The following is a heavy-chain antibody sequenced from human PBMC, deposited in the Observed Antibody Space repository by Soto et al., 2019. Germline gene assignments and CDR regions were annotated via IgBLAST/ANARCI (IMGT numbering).Heavy chain of an antibody. J-gene: IGHJ6*03. CDR1: GFTFSSYW. D-gene: IGHD2-2*01. Sequence: GALRLSCAASGFTFSSYWMHWVRQAPGKGLVWVSRINSDGSSTSYADSVKGRFTISRDNAKNTLYLQMNSLRAEDTAVYYCAVIGYCSSTSCHDYYYYMDVWGKGTTVTVS. CDR2: INSDGSST. V-gene: IGHV3-74*01. CDR3: AVIGYCSSTSCHDYYYYMDV.